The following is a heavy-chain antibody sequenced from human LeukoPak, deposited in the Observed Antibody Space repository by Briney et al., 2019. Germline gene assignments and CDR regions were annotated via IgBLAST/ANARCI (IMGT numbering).Heavy chain of an antibody. D-gene: IGHD2/OR15-2a*01. V-gene: IGHV1-8*01. CDR3: ARRPAVKVRTTSYYYGMDV. J-gene: IGHJ6*02. CDR2: MNPNSGNT. CDR1: GYTFTSYD. Sequence: ASVKVSCKASGYTFTSYDINWVRQATGQGLEWMGWMNPNSGNTGYAQKFQGRVTMTRNTSIGTAYMELSSLRSEDTAVYYCARRPAVKVRTTSYYYGMDVWGQGTTVTVSS.